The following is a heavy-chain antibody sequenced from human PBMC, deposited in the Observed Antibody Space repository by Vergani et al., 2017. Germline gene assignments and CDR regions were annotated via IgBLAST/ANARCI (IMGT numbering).Heavy chain of an antibody. CDR1: GGTFSSYA. CDR3: ARDTLRVHYYCSGSLNYYYGMDV. J-gene: IGHJ6*02. CDR2: IIPIFGTA. V-gene: IGHV1-69*06. Sequence: QVQLVQSGAEVKKPGSSVKVSCKASGGTFSSYAISWVRQAPGQGLEWMGGIIPIFGTANYAQKFQGRVTITADKSTSTAYMELSSLRSEDTAVYYCARDTLRVHYYCSGSLNYYYGMDVWGQGTTVTVSS. D-gene: IGHD3-10*01.